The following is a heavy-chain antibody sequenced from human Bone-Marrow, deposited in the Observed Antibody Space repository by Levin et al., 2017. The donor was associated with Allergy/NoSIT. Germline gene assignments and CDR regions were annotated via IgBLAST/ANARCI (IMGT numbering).Heavy chain of an antibody. CDR3: ATSYPLFDRYCSGGTCYPHFNT. Sequence: GGSLRLSCAASEFTFRDYWMSWARQAPGKGLEWVANIKQDESEKYYVDSVKGRFTISRDNARRSLYLHMKSLRAEDTAVYYCATSYPLFDRYCSGGTCYPHFNTWGQGTLVTVSS. CDR2: IKQDESEK. CDR1: EFTFRDYW. D-gene: IGHD2-15*01. V-gene: IGHV3-7*01. J-gene: IGHJ1*01.